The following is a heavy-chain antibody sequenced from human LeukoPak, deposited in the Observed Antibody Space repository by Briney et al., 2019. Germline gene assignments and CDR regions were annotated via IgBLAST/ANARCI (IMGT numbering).Heavy chain of an antibody. CDR3: AKEVTSYGYEGLDY. Sequence: PGGSLRLSCAASAFTFSTYAMIWVRQAPGKGLEWVSSISHSGAHTYYTDSMKGRFTISRDNSKNTLYLQMNSLRVEDTAVYYCAKEVTSYGYEGLDYWGQGTLVTVSS. CDR2: ISHSGAHT. D-gene: IGHD3-16*01. J-gene: IGHJ4*02. V-gene: IGHV3-23*01. CDR1: AFTFSTYA.